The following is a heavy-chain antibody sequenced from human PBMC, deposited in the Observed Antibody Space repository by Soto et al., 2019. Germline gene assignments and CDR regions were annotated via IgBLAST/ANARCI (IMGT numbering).Heavy chain of an antibody. Sequence: EVQLLESGGGLVQPGGSLRLSCAASGFTFSSYAMSWVRQAPGKGLEWVSAMSGSGGSTYYADSVKGRFTISRDNSKNTLYLQMNSLTAEDTAVYYCAKYGRWLVHFYYYGMDVWGQGTTVTVSS. J-gene: IGHJ6*02. CDR3: AKYGRWLVHFYYYGMDV. CDR1: GFTFSSYA. D-gene: IGHD6-19*01. CDR2: MSGSGGST. V-gene: IGHV3-23*01.